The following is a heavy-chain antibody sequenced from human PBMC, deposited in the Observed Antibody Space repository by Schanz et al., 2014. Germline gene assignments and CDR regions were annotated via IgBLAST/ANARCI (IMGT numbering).Heavy chain of an antibody. Sequence: QVLLVQSVDEVKQPGASVKVSCKASGYTFTAYFIHWVRQAPGQGLEWMGRINPNTGGTNFAQKFQGRVTMTRDTSITTAYMDLSGLASDDTAVYYCAREKGHGYSGLSWGQGTLLAVSS. CDR2: INPNTGGT. V-gene: IGHV1-2*06. J-gene: IGHJ5*02. CDR3: AREKGHGYSGLS. D-gene: IGHD5-12*01. CDR1: GYTFTAYF.